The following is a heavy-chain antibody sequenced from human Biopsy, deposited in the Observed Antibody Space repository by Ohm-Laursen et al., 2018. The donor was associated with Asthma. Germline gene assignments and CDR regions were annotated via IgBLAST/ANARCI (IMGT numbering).Heavy chain of an antibody. D-gene: IGHD3-16*01. J-gene: IGHJ6*02. V-gene: IGHV3-30*03. CDR3: VRDSAMSTYDLRGGSFHGMDV. CDR2: LSHDGSRQ. Sequence: RSLRLSCAASAFTFSTYWMTWVRHAPGKGLQWVALLSHDGSRQYYSDAVKGRFTISRDNSRSMLSLQMNSLSTEDSAVYYCVRDSAMSTYDLRGGSFHGMDVWGQGTTVTISS. CDR1: AFTFSTYW.